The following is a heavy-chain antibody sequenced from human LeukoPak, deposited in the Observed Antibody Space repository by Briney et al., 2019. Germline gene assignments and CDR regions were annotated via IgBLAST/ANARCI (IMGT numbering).Heavy chain of an antibody. CDR2: ISYDGSNK. J-gene: IGHJ4*02. CDR1: GFTFSSYG. CDR3: ARDSVAGIFDY. Sequence: GGSLRLSCAASGFTFSSYGMHWVRQAPGKGLEWVTFISYDGSNKYYADSVKGRFTISRDNSKSSLFLQMNSLRAEDTAVYYCARDSVAGIFDYWGQGTLVTVSS. D-gene: IGHD6-19*01. V-gene: IGHV3-30*03.